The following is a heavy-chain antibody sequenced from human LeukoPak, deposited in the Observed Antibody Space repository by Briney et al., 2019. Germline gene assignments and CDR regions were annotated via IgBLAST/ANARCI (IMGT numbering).Heavy chain of an antibody. Sequence: GGSLRLSCAASRFTFSMYWMSWVRQAPGKALEWVANINQDGSETYYVDSVEGRFTISRDNAKNSLFLQMDNLRAEDTALYYCARAASIGTVDYWGQGTLVTVSS. CDR2: INQDGSET. CDR1: RFTFSMYW. D-gene: IGHD6-13*01. V-gene: IGHV3-7*01. J-gene: IGHJ4*02. CDR3: ARAASIGTVDY.